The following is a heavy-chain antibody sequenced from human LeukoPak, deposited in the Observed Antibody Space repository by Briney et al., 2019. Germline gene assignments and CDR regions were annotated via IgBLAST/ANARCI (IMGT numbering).Heavy chain of an antibody. Sequence: ASVKVPCKASGYTFTSYGISWVRQAPGQGPEWMGWISAYNGNTNYAQKLQGRVTMTTDTSTSTAYMELRSLRSDDTAVYYCARDAVDIVVVPAAHHDAFDIWGQGTMVTVSS. V-gene: IGHV1-18*04. D-gene: IGHD2-2*01. J-gene: IGHJ3*02. CDR1: GYTFTSYG. CDR3: ARDAVDIVVVPAAHHDAFDI. CDR2: ISAYNGNT.